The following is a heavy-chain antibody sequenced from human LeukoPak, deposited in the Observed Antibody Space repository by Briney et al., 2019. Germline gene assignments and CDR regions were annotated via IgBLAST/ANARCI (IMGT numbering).Heavy chain of an antibody. J-gene: IGHJ6*03. D-gene: IGHD3-3*01. Sequence: ASVKVSCKASGYTFTGYYMHWVRQAPGQGLEWMGWINPNSGGTNYAQKFQGRVTMTRDTSISTAYMELSRLRSDDTAVYYCARDTLPQYYDFWSGNADYYYYMDVWGKGTTVTVSS. CDR1: GYTFTGYY. CDR3: ARDTLPQYYDFWSGNADYYYYMDV. V-gene: IGHV1-2*02. CDR2: INPNSGGT.